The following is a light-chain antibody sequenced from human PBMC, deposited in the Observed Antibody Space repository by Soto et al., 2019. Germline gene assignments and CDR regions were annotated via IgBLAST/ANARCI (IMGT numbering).Light chain of an antibody. J-gene: IGLJ1*01. V-gene: IGLV1-40*01. CDR3: QSYASSLSGLV. CDR1: SSNIGAGYD. CDR2: GNN. Sequence: QSVLTQPPSVSVAPGQRVTISCTGSSSNIGAGYDVHWYQQLPGTAPKLLIYGNNNRPSGVPDRFSGSKSGTSASLAITGLQAEDEADYYCQSYASSLSGLVFGTGTKVTVL.